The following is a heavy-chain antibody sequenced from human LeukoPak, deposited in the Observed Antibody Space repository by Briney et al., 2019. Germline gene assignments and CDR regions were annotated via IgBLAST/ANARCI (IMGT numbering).Heavy chain of an antibody. Sequence: GASVNVSCKASGYTFTSYGISWVRQAPGQGLEWMGWISAYNGNTDYAQKLQGRVTTTTDTSTSTAYIELRSLRSDDTAVYYCAAYYYGSGSSGAFDYWGQGTLVTVSS. V-gene: IGHV1-18*01. D-gene: IGHD3-10*01. CDR2: ISAYNGNT. J-gene: IGHJ4*02. CDR3: AAYYYGSGSSGAFDY. CDR1: GYTFTSYG.